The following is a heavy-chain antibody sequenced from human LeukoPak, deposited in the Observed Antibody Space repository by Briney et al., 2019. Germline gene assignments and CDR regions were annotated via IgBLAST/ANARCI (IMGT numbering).Heavy chain of an antibody. CDR2: ISAYNGNT. Sequence: ASVKVSCKAFGYTFSSYGISWVRQAPGQGLGWMGWISAYNGNTNYAQKFQGRVTLTTDTSTSTGYMELRGLRSDDTAVYFCAREGFGSGWYNIWGQGTMVTVSS. J-gene: IGHJ3*02. CDR3: AREGFGSGWYNI. CDR1: GYTFSSYG. V-gene: IGHV1-18*01. D-gene: IGHD6-19*01.